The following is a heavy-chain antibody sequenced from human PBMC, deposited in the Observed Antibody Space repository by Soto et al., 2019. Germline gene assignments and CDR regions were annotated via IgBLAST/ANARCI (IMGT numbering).Heavy chain of an antibody. J-gene: IGHJ6*02. D-gene: IGHD3-10*01. CDR1: GFTFSSYG. CDR3: AKASSGSLYYYYYYGMDV. V-gene: IGHV3-30*18. CDR2: ISYDGSNK. Sequence: QVQLVESGGGVVQPGRSLRLSCAASGFTFSSYGMHWVRQAPGKGLEWVAGISYDGSNKYYADSVEGRFPISRDNSKNTLYLQMNSLRAEDTAVYYCAKASSGSLYYYYYYGMDVWGQGTTVTVSS.